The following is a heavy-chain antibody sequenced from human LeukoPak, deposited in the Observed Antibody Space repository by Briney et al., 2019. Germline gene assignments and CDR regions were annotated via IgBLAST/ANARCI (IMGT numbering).Heavy chain of an antibody. CDR3: ARADRWLQYDFYGLDV. J-gene: IGHJ6*02. D-gene: IGHD5-24*01. Sequence: ASVKVSCKTSGYSFTADYMHWVRQAPGQGLEWMGWINPDSGGTNYAQKFQGRVTLTRDTSISTAYMELSRLRSDDTAVYYCARADRWLQYDFYGLDVWGQGTTVTVSS. CDR2: INPDSGGT. CDR1: GYSFTADY. V-gene: IGHV1-2*02.